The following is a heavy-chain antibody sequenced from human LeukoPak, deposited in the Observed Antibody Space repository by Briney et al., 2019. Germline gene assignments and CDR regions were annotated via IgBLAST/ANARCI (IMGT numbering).Heavy chain of an antibody. V-gene: IGHV4-34*01. CDR1: GGSFSGYY. CDR2: INHSGST. CDR3: ARFSRVVPAAIAYYYYGMDV. Sequence: SEALSLTCAVYGGSFSGYYWSWIRQPPGKGLEWIGEINHSGSTNYNPSLKSRVTISVDTSKNQFSLKLSSVTAADTAVYYCARFSRVVPAAIAYYYYGMDVWGQGTTVTVSS. D-gene: IGHD2-2*02. J-gene: IGHJ6*02.